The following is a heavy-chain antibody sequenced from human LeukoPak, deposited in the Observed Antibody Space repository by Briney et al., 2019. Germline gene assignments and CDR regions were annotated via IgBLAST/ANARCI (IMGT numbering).Heavy chain of an antibody. CDR3: ARGSDVLRYFDWLYYFDY. CDR1: GYTFTSYY. D-gene: IGHD3-9*01. J-gene: IGHJ4*02. Sequence: ASVNVSCKASGYTFTSYYMHWVRQAPGQGLEWMGIINPSGGSTSYAQKFQGRVTMTRDTYTSTVYMELSSLRSEDTAVYYCARGSDVLRYFDWLYYFDYWGQGTLVTVSS. V-gene: IGHV1-46*01. CDR2: INPSGGST.